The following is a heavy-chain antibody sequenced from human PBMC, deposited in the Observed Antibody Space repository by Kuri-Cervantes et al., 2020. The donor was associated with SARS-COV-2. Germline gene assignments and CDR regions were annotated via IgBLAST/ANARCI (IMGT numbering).Heavy chain of an antibody. V-gene: IGHV4-59*08. D-gene: IGHD3-16*01. CDR1: GGSISSYY. Sequence: SETLSLTCTVSGGSISSYYWSWIRQPPGKGLEWIGYIYYSGSTNYNPSLKSRVTISVDASKNQFSLKLSSVTAADTAVYYCARHEIRPTYFDYWGQGTLVTVSS. CDR2: IYYSGST. J-gene: IGHJ4*02. CDR3: ARHEIRPTYFDY.